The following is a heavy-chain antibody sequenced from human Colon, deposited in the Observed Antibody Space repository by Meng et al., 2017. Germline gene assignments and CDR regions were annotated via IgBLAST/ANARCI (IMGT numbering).Heavy chain of an antibody. Sequence: GESLKISCAASGFAFSTYAMSWVRQVPGKGLEWVSVVDGSSSRKYYADSVKGRFTVSRDNSNNTAFLQMYSLRAEDTAVYYCAKGRASVLIWGTGYYFDHWGQGAQVTVSS. J-gene: IGHJ4*02. CDR3: AKGRASVLIWGTGYYFDH. V-gene: IGHV3-23*01. D-gene: IGHD3-16*01. CDR1: GFAFSTYA. CDR2: VDGSSSRK.